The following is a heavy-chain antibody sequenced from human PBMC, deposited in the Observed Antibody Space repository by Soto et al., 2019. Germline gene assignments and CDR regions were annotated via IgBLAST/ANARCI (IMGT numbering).Heavy chain of an antibody. CDR1: GYTLTELS. Sequence: ASVKVSCKVSGYTLTELSMHWVRQAPGKGLEWMGGFDPEDGETIYAQKFQGRVTMTEDTSTDTAYMELSSLRSEDTAVYYCATLGWRASGYYYYGMDVWRQRTTVTVSS. D-gene: IGHD2-15*01. J-gene: IGHJ6*02. CDR3: ATLGWRASGYYYYGMDV. CDR2: FDPEDGET. V-gene: IGHV1-24*01.